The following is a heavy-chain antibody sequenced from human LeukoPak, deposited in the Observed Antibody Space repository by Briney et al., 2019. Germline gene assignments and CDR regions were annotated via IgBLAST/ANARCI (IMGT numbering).Heavy chain of an antibody. Sequence: SETLSLTCAVYGGSFSGYYWSWIRQPPGKGLEWIGEINHSGSTNYNPSLKSRVTISVDTSKNQFSLKLSPVTAADTAVYYCARGRRGYSYWGQGTLVTVSS. CDR1: GGSFSGYY. D-gene: IGHD5-18*01. CDR3: ARGRRGYSY. V-gene: IGHV4-34*01. CDR2: INHSGST. J-gene: IGHJ4*02.